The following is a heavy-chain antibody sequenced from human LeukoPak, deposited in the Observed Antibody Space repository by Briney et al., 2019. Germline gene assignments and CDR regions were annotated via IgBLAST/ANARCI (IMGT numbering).Heavy chain of an antibody. CDR2: IYSGGST. Sequence: GGSLRLSCAASGFTVSSNYMSWVRQAPGKGLEWVSVIYSGGSTYYADSVKGRFTISRDNSKNTLYLQMNSLRAEDTAVYYCARDCPPHDYGDCLDYWGPGTLVTVSS. D-gene: IGHD4-17*01. CDR1: GFTVSSNY. V-gene: IGHV3-66*01. J-gene: IGHJ4*02. CDR3: ARDCPPHDYGDCLDY.